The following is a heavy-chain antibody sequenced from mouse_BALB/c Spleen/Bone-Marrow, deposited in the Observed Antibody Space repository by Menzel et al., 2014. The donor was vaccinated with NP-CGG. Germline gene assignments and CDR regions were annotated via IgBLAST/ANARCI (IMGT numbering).Heavy chain of an antibody. CDR1: GYTFTTYT. CDR2: INPSSGYT. CDR3: ARVYGNYDAMDY. J-gene: IGHJ4*01. D-gene: IGHD2-1*01. Sequence: VQLQQSGAELARPGASVKMSCRASGYTFTTYTMHWVKQRPGPGLEWIGYINPSSGYTYYNQKFKDKATVTADKSSSAAYLQLSSLTSEDSAVYYCARVYGNYDAMDYWGQGTSVTVSS. V-gene: IGHV1-4*01.